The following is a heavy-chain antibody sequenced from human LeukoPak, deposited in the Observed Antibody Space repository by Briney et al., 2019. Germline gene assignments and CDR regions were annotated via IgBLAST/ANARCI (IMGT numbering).Heavy chain of an antibody. J-gene: IGHJ4*02. CDR3: ARHGAVAGILDY. Sequence: PSETLSLTCTVSGGSISSYYWSWIRQPPGKGLEWIGYIYYSGSTNYNPSLKSRVTISVDTSKNQFSLKLSSVTAADTAVYYCARHGAVAGILDYWGQGTLVTVSS. D-gene: IGHD6-19*01. CDR2: IYYSGST. V-gene: IGHV4-59*08. CDR1: GGSISSYY.